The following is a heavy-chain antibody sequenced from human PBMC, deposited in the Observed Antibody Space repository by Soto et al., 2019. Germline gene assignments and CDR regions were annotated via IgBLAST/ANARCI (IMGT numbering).Heavy chain of an antibody. CDR2: ISAYNGNT. J-gene: IGHJ4*02. CDR1: GYTFTSYG. Sequence: GASVKVSCKASGYTFTSYGISWVRQAPGQGLEWMGWISAYNGNTNYAQKIQGRVTTTTDTSTSTAYMELRSLRSDDTAVYYSAGALLLRFLEWPGHHDYWGQGTLVTVSS. CDR3: AGALLLRFLEWPGHHDY. V-gene: IGHV1-18*01. D-gene: IGHD3-3*01.